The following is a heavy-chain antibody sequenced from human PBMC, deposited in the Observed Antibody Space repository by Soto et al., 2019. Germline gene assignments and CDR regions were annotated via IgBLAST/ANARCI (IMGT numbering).Heavy chain of an antibody. CDR2: INPNSGGT. J-gene: IGHJ6*02. CDR1: GYTFTGYY. V-gene: IGHV1-2*04. Sequence: GASVKVSCKASGYTFTGYYMHWVRQAPGQGLEWMGWINPNSGGTNYAQKFQGWVTMTRDTSISTAYMELSRLRSDDTAVYYCARAPWGDGSGSYYNDLSGMDVWGQGTTVTVSS. CDR3: ARAPWGDGSGSYYNDLSGMDV. D-gene: IGHD3-10*01.